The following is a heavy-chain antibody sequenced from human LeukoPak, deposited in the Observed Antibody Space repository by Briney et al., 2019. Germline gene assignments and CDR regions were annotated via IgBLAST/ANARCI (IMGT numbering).Heavy chain of an antibody. V-gene: IGHV3-23*01. D-gene: IGHD3-9*01. CDR3: AKCPVYYDIKRGYYLDY. CDR2: ISGSDGST. Sequence: PGGSLRLSCAASGFTFSTYAMSWVRQAPGKGLEWVPAISGSDGSTYYADSVKGRFTISRDNSKNTLYLLMNSLRAEDTAVYYCAKCPVYYDIKRGYYLDYWGQGTLVTVSS. J-gene: IGHJ4*02. CDR1: GFTFSTYA.